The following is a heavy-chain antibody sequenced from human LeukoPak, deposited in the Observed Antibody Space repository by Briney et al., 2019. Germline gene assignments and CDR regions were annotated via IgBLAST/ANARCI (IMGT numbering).Heavy chain of an antibody. D-gene: IGHD3-22*01. V-gene: IGHV3-20*04. Sequence: GGSLRLSCAASGFTFDDYGMSWVRQAPGKGLEWVSGINWNGGSTGYADSVKGRFTISRDNAKNSLYLQMNSLRVEDTAIYFCARKTYYYDTSPAGWFDTWGQGTLGTVSS. CDR1: GFTFDDYG. CDR3: ARKTYYYDTSPAGWFDT. CDR2: INWNGGST. J-gene: IGHJ5*02.